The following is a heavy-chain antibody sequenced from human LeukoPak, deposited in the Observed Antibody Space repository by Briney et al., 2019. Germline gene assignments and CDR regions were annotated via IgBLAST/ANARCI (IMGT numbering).Heavy chain of an antibody. CDR3: ARRGLGDSSGYQDIHFDY. D-gene: IGHD3-22*01. V-gene: IGHV1-2*06. CDR2: INPNSGGT. J-gene: IGHJ4*02. Sequence: GASVKVSCKASGYTFTSYGISWVRQAPGQGLEWMGRINPNSGGTNYAQKFQGRVTMTRGTSISTAYMELSSLRSEDTAVYYCARRGLGDSSGYQDIHFDYWGQGTLVTVSS. CDR1: GYTFTSYG.